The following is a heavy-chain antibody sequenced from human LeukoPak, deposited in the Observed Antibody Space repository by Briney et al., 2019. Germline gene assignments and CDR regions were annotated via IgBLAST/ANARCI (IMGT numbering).Heavy chain of an antibody. Sequence: PGGSLRLSCAASGFTLSNYAMSWVRQAPGKGLVWVAQINTDGSSTGYADSVKGRFTISRDNAKNMMYLQMTSLRAEDTAVYYCARFGWVPPAHFDYWGRGTLVTVSS. V-gene: IGHV3-74*01. CDR3: ARFGWVPPAHFDY. CDR2: INTDGSST. J-gene: IGHJ4*02. CDR1: GFTLSNYA. D-gene: IGHD2-2*01.